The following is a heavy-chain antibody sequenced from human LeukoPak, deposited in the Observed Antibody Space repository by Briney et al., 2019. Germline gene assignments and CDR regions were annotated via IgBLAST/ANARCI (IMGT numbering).Heavy chain of an antibody. D-gene: IGHD3-10*01. CDR2: ISSSGSTI. CDR1: GFTFSSYE. CDR3: ARDGDTFNWFDP. Sequence: GGSLRLSCAASGFTFSSYEMNWVRQAPGKGLEWVSYISSSGSTIYYADSVKGRFTISRDNAKKSLYLQMNSLRAEDTAVYYCARDGDTFNWFDPWGQGTLVTVSS. J-gene: IGHJ5*02. V-gene: IGHV3-48*03.